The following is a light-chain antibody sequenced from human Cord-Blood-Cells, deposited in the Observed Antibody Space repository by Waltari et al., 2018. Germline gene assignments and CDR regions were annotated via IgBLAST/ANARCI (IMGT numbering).Light chain of an antibody. CDR1: QRVSSSY. V-gene: IGKV3-20*01. Sequence: THSPATLSLALTERATIPFRASQRVSSSYFAWYQQKPGQAPRLLIYGASTRATGIPDRFSGSGSGTEFTLTISRLEPEDFAVYYCQQYDSSLNTFGQGTRLEIK. CDR2: GAS. J-gene: IGKJ5*01. CDR3: QQYDSSLNT.